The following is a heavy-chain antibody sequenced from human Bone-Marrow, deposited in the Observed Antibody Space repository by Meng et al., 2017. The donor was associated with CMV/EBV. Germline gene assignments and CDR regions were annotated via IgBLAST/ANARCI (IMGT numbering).Heavy chain of an antibody. CDR3: ARDSSMDLGDAFDI. V-gene: IGHV1-18*01. J-gene: IGHJ3*02. Sequence: ASVKVSCKASEYTFTSYGINWLRQAPGQGLEWMGWISAYNGNTNYAQKLQGRVTMTTDTSTSTAYMELRSLRSDDTAVYYCARDSSMDLGDAFDIWGQGTMVTVSS. CDR1: EYTFTSYG. CDR2: ISAYNGNT. D-gene: IGHD6-13*01.